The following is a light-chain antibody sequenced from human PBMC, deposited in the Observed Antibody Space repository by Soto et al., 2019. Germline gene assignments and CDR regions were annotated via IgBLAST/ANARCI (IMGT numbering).Light chain of an antibody. V-gene: IGLV2-8*01. J-gene: IGLJ3*02. CDR1: SSDVGRYNY. Sequence: QSGLTQPPSASGSPGQSVTISCTGTSSDVGRYNYVSWYQQHPGKAPQLMIYEVSKRPSGVPDRFSGSKSGNTASLTVSGLQAEDEADYYCSSYAGSTSVFGGGTKVTVL. CDR3: SSYAGSTSV. CDR2: EVS.